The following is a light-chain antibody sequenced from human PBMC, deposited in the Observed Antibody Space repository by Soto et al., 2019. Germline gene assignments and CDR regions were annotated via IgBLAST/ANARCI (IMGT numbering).Light chain of an antibody. CDR2: KAS. CDR1: QSISTW. CDR3: QQYNSYSYT. V-gene: IGKV1-5*03. Sequence: DIQMTQSPSTLSASVGDRVTITCRASQSISTWLAWYQQKPGRAPNLLIYKASTLDSGVPSRFSGSGSGTEFTLTISSLQPDDFATYYCQQYNSYSYTFGQGTKVDIK. J-gene: IGKJ2*01.